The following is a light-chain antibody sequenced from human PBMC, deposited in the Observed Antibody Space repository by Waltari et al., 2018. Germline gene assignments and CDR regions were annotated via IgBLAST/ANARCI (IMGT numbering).Light chain of an antibody. J-gene: IGLJ1*01. CDR2: DVS. CDR1: SSDVGGYAY. Sequence: QSALTQPASVSGSPGQSITISCTGTSSDVGGYAYVSWYQQHPGKAPKLLIYDVSNRPSGVSSRFSGSKSGNTASLTISGLQAEDEADYYCSSYTSSSTLLFGSGTKVTVL. CDR3: SSYTSSSTLL. V-gene: IGLV2-14*03.